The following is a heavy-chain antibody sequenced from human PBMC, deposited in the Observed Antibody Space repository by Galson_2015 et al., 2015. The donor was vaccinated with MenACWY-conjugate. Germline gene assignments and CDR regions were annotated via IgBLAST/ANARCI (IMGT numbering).Heavy chain of an antibody. J-gene: IGHJ4*02. Sequence: SLRLSCAASGFTFGSYGMSWVRQAPGKGLEWVSGISGRSGSTYYADSVKGRFTISRDNSKNTLYLQMNSLGAEDTAVYYCVKSSWVASGWGYFDCWGQGALVTVSS. V-gene: IGHV3-23*01. CDR3: VKSSWVASGWGYFDC. CDR1: GFTFGSYG. D-gene: IGHD1-26*01. CDR2: ISGRSGST.